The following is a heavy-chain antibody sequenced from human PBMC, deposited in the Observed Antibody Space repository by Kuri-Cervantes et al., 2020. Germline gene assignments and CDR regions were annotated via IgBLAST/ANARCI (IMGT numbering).Heavy chain of an antibody. V-gene: IGHV4-31*03. CDR1: GGSISSGGYY. J-gene: IGHJ5*02. D-gene: IGHD4-17*01. CDR2: IYYSGST. CDR3: ARGTVTTRGWFDP. Sequence: LRLSCTVSGGSISSGGYYWSWIRQHPGKGLEWIAYIYYSGSTYYNPSLKSRVTISVDTSKNQFSLKLSSVTAADTAVYYCARGTVTTRGWFDPWGQGTLVTVSS.